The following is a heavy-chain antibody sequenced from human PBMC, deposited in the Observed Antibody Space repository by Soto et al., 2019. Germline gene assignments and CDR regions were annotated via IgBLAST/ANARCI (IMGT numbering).Heavy chain of an antibody. Sequence: PSETLSLTCTVSGGSISSGGYYWSWIRQHPGKGLEWIGYIYYSGSTYYNPSLESRVTISVDTSKNQFSLKLSSVTAADTAVYYCARGSYYYDSSGYYADYWGQGTLVTVSS. V-gene: IGHV4-31*03. J-gene: IGHJ4*02. CDR2: IYYSGST. CDR1: GGSISSGGYY. CDR3: ARGSYYYDSSGYYADY. D-gene: IGHD3-22*01.